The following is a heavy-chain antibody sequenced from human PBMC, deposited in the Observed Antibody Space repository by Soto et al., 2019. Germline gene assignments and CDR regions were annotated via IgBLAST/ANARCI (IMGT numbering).Heavy chain of an antibody. V-gene: IGHV3-30*03. CDR3: ARDHRFYEIVTGYYREAFDM. D-gene: IGHD3-9*01. Sequence: GGSLRLSCAVFGYTFSGHGMDWVRQAPGKGLEWVALISSDGSNSDYADSVKGRFTISRDNSKNTLFLQMDSLTVEDAAMYYCARDHRFYEIVTGYYREAFDMWGQGTRVT. CDR1: GYTFSGHG. J-gene: IGHJ3*02. CDR2: ISSDGSNS.